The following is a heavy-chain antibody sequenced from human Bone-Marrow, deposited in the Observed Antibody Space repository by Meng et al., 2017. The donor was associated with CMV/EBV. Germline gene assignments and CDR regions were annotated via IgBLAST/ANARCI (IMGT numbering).Heavy chain of an antibody. Sequence: CAASGFTFSDYYMSWIRQAPGKGLEWVSYNSSSSSYTNYADSVKGRFTISRDNAKNSLYLQMNSLRAEDTAVYYCAAWYSSSSLGIDYWGQGTLVTVSS. CDR3: AAWYSSSSLGIDY. CDR1: GFTFSDYY. J-gene: IGHJ4*02. D-gene: IGHD6-6*01. CDR2: NSSSSSYT. V-gene: IGHV3-11*06.